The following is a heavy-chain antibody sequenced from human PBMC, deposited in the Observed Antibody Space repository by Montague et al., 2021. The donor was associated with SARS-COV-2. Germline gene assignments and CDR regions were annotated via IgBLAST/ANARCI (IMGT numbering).Heavy chain of an antibody. CDR1: GGSISSSSYY. J-gene: IGHJ4*02. CDR3: ARLHCSSTSCYYLFFAETSHFDY. D-gene: IGHD2-2*01. Sequence: SETLSLTCTVSGGSISSSSYYWGWIRQPPGKGLEWIGSIYYSGSTYYSPSLKSRVTISVDTSKNQFPLKLSSVTAADTAVYYCARLHCSSTSCYYLFFAETSHFDYWGQGTLVTVSS. V-gene: IGHV4-39*01. CDR2: IYYSGST.